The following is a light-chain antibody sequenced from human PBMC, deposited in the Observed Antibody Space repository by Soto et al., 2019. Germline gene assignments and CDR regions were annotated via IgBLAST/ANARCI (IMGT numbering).Light chain of an antibody. CDR1: QSVLYSSNNKNY. CDR3: QQSYSRMT. J-gene: IGKJ1*01. CDR2: AAS. V-gene: IGKV4-1*01. Sequence: DIVMTQSPDSLAVSLGERATINCKSSQSVLYSSNNKNYLAWYQQKPGKAPKLLIYAASRLESGVPSRFSGSRSGTDFTLTISSLQPEDFATYYCQQSYSRMTFGQGTKVDIK.